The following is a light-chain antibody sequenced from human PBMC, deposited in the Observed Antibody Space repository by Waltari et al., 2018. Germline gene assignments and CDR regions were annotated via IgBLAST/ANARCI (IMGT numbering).Light chain of an antibody. Sequence: DIQMTQSPPSLSASVGDRVTITCRASQSISSYLNWYQQKPGKAPKLLIYAASSLQSGVPSRFSGSGSGTDFTLTISSLQPEDFATYYCQQSYSIFTFGPGTKVDIK. CDR2: AAS. CDR3: QQSYSIFT. J-gene: IGKJ3*01. V-gene: IGKV1-39*01. CDR1: QSISSY.